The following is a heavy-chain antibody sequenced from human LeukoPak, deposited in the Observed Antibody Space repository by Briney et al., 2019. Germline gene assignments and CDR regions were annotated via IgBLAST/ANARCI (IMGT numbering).Heavy chain of an antibody. D-gene: IGHD6-19*01. V-gene: IGHV4-59*08. CDR3: ARHVAHNSGWFYFDN. CDR1: GGSISSFY. J-gene: IGHJ4*02. CDR2: IYHTEST. Sequence: SETLSLTCTVSGGSISSFYWSWIRQPPGRGLEWIGFIYHTESTIYNPSLKSRVTISIDTSNNQFSLKLSSVTSADTAVYYCARHVAHNSGWFYFDNWGQGALVTVSS.